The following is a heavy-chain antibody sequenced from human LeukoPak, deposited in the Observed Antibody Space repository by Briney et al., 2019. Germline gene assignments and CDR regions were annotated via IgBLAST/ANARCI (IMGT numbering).Heavy chain of an antibody. Sequence: ASVKVSCKASGYTFTSYDINWVRQATGQGLEWMGWMNPNSGNTGYAQKFQGRVTMTRNTSISTAYMDLSSLRSEDTAEYYCARVKRDSSGYYYPDYWGQGTLVTVSS. CDR1: GYTFTSYD. D-gene: IGHD3-22*01. CDR3: ARVKRDSSGYYYPDY. J-gene: IGHJ4*02. V-gene: IGHV1-8*01. CDR2: MNPNSGNT.